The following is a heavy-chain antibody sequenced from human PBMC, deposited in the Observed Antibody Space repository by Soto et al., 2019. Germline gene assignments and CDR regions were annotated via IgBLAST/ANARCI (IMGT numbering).Heavy chain of an antibody. D-gene: IGHD2-21*02. Sequence: TLSLTCTVSGGSISGDYYHWTWIRQSPGKGLEWIGYIHFSGSVLYNPSFKSRPTVSVDTSKNQFSLHLRSVTAADTAAYFCAREDDGGDRDYYGLDVWGQGTTVTVSS. CDR3: AREDDGGDRDYYGLDV. CDR2: IHFSGSV. CDR1: GGSISGDYYH. V-gene: IGHV4-30-4*08. J-gene: IGHJ6*02.